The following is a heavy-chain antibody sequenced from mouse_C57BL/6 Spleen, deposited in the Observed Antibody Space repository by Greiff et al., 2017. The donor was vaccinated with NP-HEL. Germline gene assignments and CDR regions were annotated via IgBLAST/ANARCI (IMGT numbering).Heavy chain of an antibody. J-gene: IGHJ1*03. CDR1: GYSFTGYF. Sequence: VQLQQSGPELVKPGDSVKISCKASGYSFTGYFMNWVMQSHGKSLEWIGRINPYNGDTFYNQKFKGKATLTVDKSSSTAHMELRSLTSEDSAVYYCARDYGSSYSWYFDVWGTGTTVTVSS. V-gene: IGHV1-20*01. CDR3: ARDYGSSYSWYFDV. CDR2: INPYNGDT. D-gene: IGHD1-1*01.